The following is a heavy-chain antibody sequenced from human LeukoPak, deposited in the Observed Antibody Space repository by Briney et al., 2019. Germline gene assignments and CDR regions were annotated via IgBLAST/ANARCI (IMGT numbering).Heavy chain of an antibody. CDR1: GGSISNTGYC. CDR3: ATQGSSGWYQGFDY. V-gene: IGHV4-39*01. D-gene: IGHD6-19*01. J-gene: IGHJ4*02. CDR2: IYYSGSP. Sequence: SETLSLTCAVSGGSISNTGYCWGWIRQTPGKGLEWIGSIYYSGSPYYNPSLKSRVTISVDTSKNQFSLKFTSVTAADTAVYYCATQGSSGWYQGFDYWGQGTLVTVSS.